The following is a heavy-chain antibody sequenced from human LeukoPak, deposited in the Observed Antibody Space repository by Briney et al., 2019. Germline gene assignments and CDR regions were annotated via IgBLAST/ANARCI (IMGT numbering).Heavy chain of an antibody. CDR2: VYYSGNT. D-gene: IGHD3-10*01. CDR1: GGSISSNSYY. CDR3: ARVSGYGSSYGMDV. V-gene: IGHV4-39*07. Sequence: SETLSLTCAVSGGSISSNSYYWGWIRQPPGKGLEWIGSVYYSGNTYYNPSLKGRVTIPVDTSKNQFSLKLSSVTAADTAVYYCARVSGYGSSYGMDVWGQGTTVTVSS. J-gene: IGHJ6*02.